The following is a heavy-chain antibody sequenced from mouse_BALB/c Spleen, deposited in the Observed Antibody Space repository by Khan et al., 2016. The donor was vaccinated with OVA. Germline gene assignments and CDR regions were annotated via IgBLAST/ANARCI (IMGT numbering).Heavy chain of an antibody. CDR3: ARGYFGNYEFVY. D-gene: IGHD2-1*01. V-gene: IGHV1S132*01. Sequence: QVQQSGAELVKPGASVKLSCKTSGYTFTSYWIQWVKQRPGQGLGWIGQIFPGTGTTYYNENFKGKATLTVDTSSSTAYMQLSSLTSEDSAVYCCARGYFGNYEFVYWGQGTLVTVSP. CDR1: GYTFTSYW. CDR2: IFPGTGTT. J-gene: IGHJ3*01.